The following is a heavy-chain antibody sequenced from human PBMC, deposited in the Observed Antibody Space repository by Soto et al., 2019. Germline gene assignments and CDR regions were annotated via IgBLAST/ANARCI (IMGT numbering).Heavy chain of an antibody. D-gene: IGHD3-3*01. Sequence: ASVKVSCKASGYTFTSYYMHWVRQAPGQGLEWMGIINPSGGSTSYAQKFQGRVTMTRDTSTSTVYMELSSLRSEDTAVYYCASELGDDFWSGYPPLALPDVWGQGTTLTVSS. J-gene: IGHJ6*02. CDR3: ASELGDDFWSGYPPLALPDV. CDR2: INPSGGST. CDR1: GYTFTSYY. V-gene: IGHV1-46*01.